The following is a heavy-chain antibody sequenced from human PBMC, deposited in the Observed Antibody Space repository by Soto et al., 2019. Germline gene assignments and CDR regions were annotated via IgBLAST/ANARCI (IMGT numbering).Heavy chain of an antibody. V-gene: IGHV3-30-3*01. Sequence: GGSLRLSCAASGFTFTNYAMHWVRQAPGKGLEWVAIISYDGSNKYYADSVKGRFTISRDNSKNTLYLQMNSLRAEDTAVYYSARASYSIDDVFDLWG. CDR3: ARASYSIDDVFDL. CDR2: ISYDGSNK. J-gene: IGHJ3*01. CDR1: GFTFTNYA. D-gene: IGHD6-13*01.